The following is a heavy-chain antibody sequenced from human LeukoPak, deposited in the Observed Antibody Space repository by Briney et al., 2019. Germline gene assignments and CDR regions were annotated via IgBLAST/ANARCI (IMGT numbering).Heavy chain of an antibody. V-gene: IGHV3-30*18. CDR3: AKDRHPARTDGYYFDY. Sequence: TGGSLRLSCAASAFTFRTYGMHWVRQAPGKGLEWVAVISYDANNENYADSVKGRFTISRDNSKNTLYLQMNSLRAEDTAVYHCAKDRHPARTDGYYFDYWGQGTLVTVSS. CDR1: AFTFRTYG. D-gene: IGHD1-14*01. CDR2: ISYDANNE. J-gene: IGHJ4*02.